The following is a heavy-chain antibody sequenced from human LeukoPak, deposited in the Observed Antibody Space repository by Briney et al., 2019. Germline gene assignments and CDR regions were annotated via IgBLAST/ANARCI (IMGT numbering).Heavy chain of an antibody. CDR3: AKGYYYYGMDV. CDR1: GFSFSSYW. V-gene: IGHV3-7*03. Sequence: GGSLRLSCAASGFSFSSYWMSWVRQAPGKGLEWVANIKQDGSEKYYVDSVKGRFTISRDNAKNSLYLQMNSLRAEDTALYYCAKGYYYYGMDVWGQGTTVTVSS. CDR2: IKQDGSEK. J-gene: IGHJ6*02.